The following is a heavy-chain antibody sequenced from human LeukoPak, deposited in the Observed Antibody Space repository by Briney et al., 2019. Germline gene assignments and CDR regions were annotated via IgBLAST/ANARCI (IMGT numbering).Heavy chain of an antibody. D-gene: IGHD5-18*01. J-gene: IGHJ4*02. CDR2: INPNSGGT. V-gene: IGHV1-2*02. CDR1: GYTFTGYY. CDR3: ARGPPGYSYGYDFGSDY. Sequence: ASVKVSSKASGYTFTGYYMHWVRQAPGQGLEWMGWINPNSGGTNYAQKFQGGVTMTRDTSISTAYMELSRLRSDDTAVYYCARGPPGYSYGYDFGSDYWGQGTLVTVSS.